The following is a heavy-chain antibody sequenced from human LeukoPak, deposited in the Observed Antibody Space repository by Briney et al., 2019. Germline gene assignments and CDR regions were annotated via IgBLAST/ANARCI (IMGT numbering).Heavy chain of an antibody. CDR1: GFTFSSYS. CDR2: ISSSSSYI. CDR3: AASYSPSIAVAGTDAFDI. V-gene: IGHV3-21*01. J-gene: IGHJ3*02. D-gene: IGHD6-19*01. Sequence: GGSLRLSCAASGFTFSSYSMNWVRQAPGKGLEWVSSISSSSSYIYYADSVKGRFTISRDNAKNSLYLQMNSLRAEDTAVYYCAASYSPSIAVAGTDAFDIWGQGTMVTVSS.